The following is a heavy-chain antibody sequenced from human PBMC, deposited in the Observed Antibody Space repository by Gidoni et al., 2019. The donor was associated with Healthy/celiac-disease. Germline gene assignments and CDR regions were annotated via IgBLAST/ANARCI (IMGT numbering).Heavy chain of an antibody. CDR1: GFTFSSYA. D-gene: IGHD3-16*01. V-gene: IGHV3-30*01. Sequence: QVQLVESGGGVVQPGRSLRLSCAASGFTFSSYAMHWVRQAPGKGLEWVAVISYDGSNKYYADSVKGRFTISRDNSKNTLYLQMNSLRAEDTAVYYCAREGGGYWGQGTLVTVSS. CDR3: AREGGGY. CDR2: ISYDGSNK. J-gene: IGHJ4*02.